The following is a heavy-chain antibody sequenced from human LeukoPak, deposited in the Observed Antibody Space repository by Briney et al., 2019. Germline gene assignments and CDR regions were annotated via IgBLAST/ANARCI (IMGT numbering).Heavy chain of an antibody. Sequence: GESLRLSCAASGFTFSSYWMSWVRQAPGKGLEWVSAISGSGGSTYYADSVKGRFTISRDNSKNTLYLQMNSLRAEDTAVYYCAKKLTHCSSTSCPYYFDYWGQGTLVTVSS. CDR1: GFTFSSYW. J-gene: IGHJ4*02. CDR2: ISGSGGST. CDR3: AKKLTHCSSTSCPYYFDY. D-gene: IGHD2-2*01. V-gene: IGHV3-23*01.